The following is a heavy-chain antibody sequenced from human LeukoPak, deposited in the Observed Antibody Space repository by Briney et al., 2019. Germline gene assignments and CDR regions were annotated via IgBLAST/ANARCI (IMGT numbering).Heavy chain of an antibody. CDR1: GFTFSSYW. J-gene: IGHJ4*02. CDR2: IKEDGSEK. D-gene: IGHD6-19*01. CDR3: ATKQWLAPPPDS. V-gene: IGHV3-7*01. Sequence: GGSLRLSCAASGFTFSSYWMSWVRQAPGKGLEWVANIKEDGSEKYYVGSVKGRFTVSRDNADNTMFLQMNSVRDEDTAVYYCATKQWLAPPPDSWGQGTPVTVSS.